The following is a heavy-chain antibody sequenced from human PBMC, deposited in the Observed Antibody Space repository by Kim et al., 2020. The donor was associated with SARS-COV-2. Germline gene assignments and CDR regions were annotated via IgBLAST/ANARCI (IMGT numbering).Heavy chain of an antibody. V-gene: IGHV3-73*01. CDR3: TRISTGSWQWLVGEDYYYYGMDV. CDR1: GFTFSGSA. Sequence: GGSLRLSCAASGFTFSGSAMHWVRQASGKGLEWVGRIRSKANSYATAYAASVKGRFTISRDDSKNTAYLQMNSLKTEDTAVYYCTRISTGSWQWLVGEDYYYYGMDVWGQGTTVTVSS. J-gene: IGHJ6*02. CDR2: IRSKANSYAT. D-gene: IGHD6-19*01.